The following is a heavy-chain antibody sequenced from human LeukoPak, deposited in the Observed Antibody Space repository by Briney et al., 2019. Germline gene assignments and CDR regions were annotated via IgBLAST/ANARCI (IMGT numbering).Heavy chain of an antibody. CDR3: ARGLAGTTYYYGMDV. Sequence: SETLSLTCTVSGGSLSSYYWSWIRQPPGKGLEWIGEINHSGSTNYNPSLKSRVTISVDTSKNQFSLKLSSVTAADTAVYYCARGLAGTTYYYGMDVWGQGTTVTVSS. CDR2: INHSGST. J-gene: IGHJ6*02. D-gene: IGHD1-7*01. CDR1: GGSLSSYY. V-gene: IGHV4-34*01.